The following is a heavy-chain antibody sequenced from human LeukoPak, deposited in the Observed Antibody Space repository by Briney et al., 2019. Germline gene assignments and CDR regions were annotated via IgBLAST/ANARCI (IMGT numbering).Heavy chain of an antibody. J-gene: IGHJ4*02. CDR3: TKNIIVVPAQDY. Sequence: GGSLRLSCAASGFTFRSYAMSWVRQAPGKGLEWVSAISDSGGSTYYADSVKGRFTISRDNSKNTLYLQMNSLRAEDTAVYYCTKNIIVVPAQDYWGQGTLVTVSS. CDR1: GFTFRSYA. D-gene: IGHD2-2*01. V-gene: IGHV3-23*01. CDR2: ISDSGGST.